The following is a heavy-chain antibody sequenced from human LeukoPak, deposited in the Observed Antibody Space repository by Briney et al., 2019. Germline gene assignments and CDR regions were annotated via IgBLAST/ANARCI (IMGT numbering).Heavy chain of an antibody. Sequence: QPGRSLRLSCAASGFIFSSYGMPWVRQAPGKGLEWVAVISYDGRNKYYADSVKGRFTISRDNSKNTLYLQMNSLRAEDTALYYCSKATPPRDGSNPDYWGQGTLVTVSS. CDR2: ISYDGRNK. J-gene: IGHJ4*02. D-gene: IGHD5-24*01. CDR1: GFIFSSYG. CDR3: SKATPPRDGSNPDY. V-gene: IGHV3-30*18.